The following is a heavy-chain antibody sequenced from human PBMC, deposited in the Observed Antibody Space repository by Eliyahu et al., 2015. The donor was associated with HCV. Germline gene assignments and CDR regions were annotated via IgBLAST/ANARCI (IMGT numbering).Heavy chain of an antibody. V-gene: IGHV1-8*01. Sequence: QVQLVQSGAEVKKPGASVKVXCKASGYTFTSFETTGGRQATGQGLEWMGWMNPNXGNTGYAQKFQGRVTMTRNTSISTAYMELSSLRSEDTAVYYCARGRLLWFGESELDYWGQGTLVTVSS. CDR3: ARGRLLWFGESELDY. J-gene: IGHJ4*02. D-gene: IGHD3-10*01. CDR1: GYTFTSFE. CDR2: MNPNXGNT.